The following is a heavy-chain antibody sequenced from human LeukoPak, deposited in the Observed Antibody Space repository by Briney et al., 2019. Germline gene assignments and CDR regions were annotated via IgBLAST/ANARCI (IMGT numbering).Heavy chain of an antibody. V-gene: IGHV3-9*01. J-gene: IGHJ4*02. D-gene: IGHD3-3*01. CDR1: GFTFDDYA. CDR2: ISWNSGSI. Sequence: PGESLRLSCAASGFTFDDYAMHWVRQAPAKGLEWVSGISWNSGSIGYADSVKGRFTISRDNSKNTLYLQMNSLRAEDTAVYYCAKAPSYYDFWSGYYPPFDYWGQGTLVTVSS. CDR3: AKAPSYYDFWSGYYPPFDY.